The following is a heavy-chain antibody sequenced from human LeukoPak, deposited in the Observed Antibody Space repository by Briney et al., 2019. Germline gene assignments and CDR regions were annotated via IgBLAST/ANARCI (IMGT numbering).Heavy chain of an antibody. D-gene: IGHD6-13*01. J-gene: IGHJ4*02. V-gene: IGHV3-23*01. CDR3: ARIAAAGTS. Sequence: GGSLRLSCAASGFTFSSYAMSWVRQAPGKGLEWVSAISGSGGSTYYADSVKGRFTISRDNSKNTLYLQIDSLRAADTAVYYCARIAAAGTSWGQGTLVTVSS. CDR1: GFTFSSYA. CDR2: ISGSGGST.